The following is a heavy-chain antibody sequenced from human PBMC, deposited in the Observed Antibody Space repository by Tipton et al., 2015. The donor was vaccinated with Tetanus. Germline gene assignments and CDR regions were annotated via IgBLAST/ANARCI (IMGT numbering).Heavy chain of an antibody. CDR1: GLFFKNAW. V-gene: IGHV3-15*07. J-gene: IGHJ4*02. CDR3: TASGVGGSGYRGDY. CDR2: IKSKTDGGTT. D-gene: IGHD3-9*01. Sequence: SLRLSCATSGLFFKNAWMNWVRQAPGKGLEWVGRIKSKTDGGTTDYAARVKGRFSISRDDSKNTLFLQMHSLKTGDTDGYYCTASGVGGSGYRGDYWGRGTLVPVSS.